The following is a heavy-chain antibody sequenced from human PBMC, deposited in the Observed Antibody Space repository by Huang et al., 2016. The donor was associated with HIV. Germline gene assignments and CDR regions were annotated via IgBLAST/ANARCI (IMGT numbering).Heavy chain of an antibody. V-gene: IGHV4-39*01. Sequence: QLQLQESGPGLVKASETLSLTCIVSGGSFSSSNYYWGWVRQPPGKGLEWLGSIYYGGNNFYNPTLKRRVTISVDTSKNQLSLKVRSVTAADTAVYYCARHNIYCSGGGCSSFDYWGQGTLVTVSS. J-gene: IGHJ4*02. CDR1: GGSFSSSNYY. CDR3: ARHNIYCSGGGCSSFDY. D-gene: IGHD2-15*01. CDR2: IYYGGNN.